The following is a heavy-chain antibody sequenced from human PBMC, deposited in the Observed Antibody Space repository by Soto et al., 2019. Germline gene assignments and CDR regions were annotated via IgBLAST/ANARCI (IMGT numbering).Heavy chain of an antibody. D-gene: IGHD3-16*01. V-gene: IGHV4-31*03. CDR3: ASSGAREGDWLDP. Sequence: PSEILSLTCTVSGGSIRRRGYYWSWIRHRPGEGLQWIGFFCYSGITDYNPSLRSRTVISADTSTNQVFLQLSSVTAADTAVYYCASSGAREGDWLDPWGQGTQVTVSS. CDR1: GGSIRRRGYY. CDR2: FCYSGIT. J-gene: IGHJ5*02.